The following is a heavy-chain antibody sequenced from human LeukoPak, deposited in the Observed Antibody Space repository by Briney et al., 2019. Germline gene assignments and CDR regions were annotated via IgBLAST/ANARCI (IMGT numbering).Heavy chain of an antibody. CDR3: ARVSTVTLLDV. CDR1: VCTLSQQG. J-gene: IGHJ6*04. V-gene: IGHV1-18*01. D-gene: IGHD4-17*01. Sequence: ASVNVSCKGSVCTLSQQGFIRVLQAPGPRVGWMGWISAYNGNTNYAQKLQGRVTMTTDTSTSTAYMELRSLRSDDTAVYYCARVSTVTLLDVWGKGTTVTVSS. CDR2: ISAYNGNT.